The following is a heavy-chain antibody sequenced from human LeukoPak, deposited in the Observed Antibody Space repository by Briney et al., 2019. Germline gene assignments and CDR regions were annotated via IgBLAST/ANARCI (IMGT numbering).Heavy chain of an antibody. D-gene: IGHD1-26*01. V-gene: IGHV3-23*01. Sequence: GGSLRLSCAASGFTFNIYAMSWVRQTPGKGLEWVSATTGNGDTTYYAGSVRGRFTISRDNSKNMLFLHMNSLRAEDTAIYYCAILQGGRFPLDIWGQGTMVTASS. CDR2: TTGNGDTT. CDR1: GFTFNIYA. J-gene: IGHJ3*02. CDR3: AILQGGRFPLDI.